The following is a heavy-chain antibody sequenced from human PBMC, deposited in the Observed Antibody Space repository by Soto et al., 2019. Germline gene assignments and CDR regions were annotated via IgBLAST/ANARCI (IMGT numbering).Heavy chain of an antibody. V-gene: IGHV4-59*01. CDR1: VGPISNIS. J-gene: IGHJ6*02. CDR2: IFYSGSS. Sequence: QWKLKESGPGRLGLSEPLSLTSNVPVGPISNISCNWLRQTPGKGLEWIGYIFYSGSSNSNASLKSRVTLSVDRSKNQFSLKLNSVTAADTAVYYCARGYNYGLDVWGQGTTVTVS. CDR3: ARGYNYGLDV.